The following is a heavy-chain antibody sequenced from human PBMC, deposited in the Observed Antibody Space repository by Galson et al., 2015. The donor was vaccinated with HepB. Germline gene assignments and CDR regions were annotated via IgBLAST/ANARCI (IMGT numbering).Heavy chain of an antibody. CDR1: GYTLTELS. CDR2: FDPEDGET. J-gene: IGHJ4*02. V-gene: IGHV1-24*01. Sequence: SVKVSCKVSGYTLTELSMHWVRQAPGKGLEWMGGFDPEDGETIYAQKFQGRVTMTEDTSTDTAYMELSSLRSEDTAVYYCATLGGGYSYGYSPGIFDYWGQGTLVTVSS. CDR3: ATLGGGYSYGYSPGIFDY. D-gene: IGHD5-18*01.